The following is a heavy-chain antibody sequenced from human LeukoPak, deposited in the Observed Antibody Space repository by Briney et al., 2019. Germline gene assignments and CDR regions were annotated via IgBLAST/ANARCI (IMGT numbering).Heavy chain of an antibody. CDR3: ARGPQRWLPEGGGFDY. CDR2: IIPIFGTA. J-gene: IGHJ4*02. D-gene: IGHD5-24*01. Sequence: SVKVSCKASGGTFSSYAISWVRQAPGQGLEWMGGIIPIFGTANYAQKFQGRVTITAGESTSTAYMELSSLRSEDTAVYYCARGPQRWLPEGGGFDYWGQGTLVTVSS. V-gene: IGHV1-69*13. CDR1: GGTFSSYA.